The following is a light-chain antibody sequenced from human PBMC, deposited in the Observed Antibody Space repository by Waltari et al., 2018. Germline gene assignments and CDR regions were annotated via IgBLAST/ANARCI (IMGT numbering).Light chain of an antibody. Sequence: QSALTQPPSASGSPGQSVTISCTGTSSDFGGYNYVSWYQHHPGKAPKVIIYEGTKRPSGVPARFSASRFGNTASLTVSGLQAEDEADYYCSSYAGNPVFGGGTKLTVL. J-gene: IGLJ3*02. CDR3: SSYAGNPV. CDR1: SSDFGGYNY. CDR2: EGT. V-gene: IGLV2-8*01.